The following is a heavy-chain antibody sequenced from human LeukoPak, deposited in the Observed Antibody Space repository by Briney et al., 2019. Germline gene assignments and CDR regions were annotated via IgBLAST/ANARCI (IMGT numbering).Heavy chain of an antibody. CDR2: IKSTVDGGTT. CDR1: DFTFNKDW. V-gene: IGHV3-15*07. D-gene: IGHD1-20*01. Sequence: PGGSLRLSCAASDFTFNKDWMNWVRQAPGKGLEWVGRIKSTVDGGTTDYAAPVKGRFTVSRDDSKKTLYLQMNSLKIEDTAVYYCSTLTSRGLSDSWGQGTLVTVSS. J-gene: IGHJ4*02. CDR3: STLTSRGLSDS.